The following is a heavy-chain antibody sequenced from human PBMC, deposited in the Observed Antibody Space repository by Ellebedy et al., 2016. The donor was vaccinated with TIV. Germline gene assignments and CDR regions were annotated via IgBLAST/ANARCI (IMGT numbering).Heavy chain of an antibody. V-gene: IGHV3-30*03. CDR1: GFSFNSLG. Sequence: GESLKIPXAASGFSFNSLGMHWVRQAPGKGLEWLAVISFDGSQKFYADSVQGRFTISRDNAKNSLYLQMNSLRAEDTAVYYCARDLGRYYGMDVWGQGTTVTVS. CDR3: ARDLGRYYGMDV. J-gene: IGHJ6*02. CDR2: ISFDGSQK. D-gene: IGHD1-14*01.